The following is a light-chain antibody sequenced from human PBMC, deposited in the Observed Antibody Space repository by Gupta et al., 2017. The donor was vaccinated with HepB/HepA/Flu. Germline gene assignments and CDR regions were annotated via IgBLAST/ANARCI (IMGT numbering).Light chain of an antibody. Sequence: SYELTQPPSVSVPPGQTASITRSGDKLGDNYACWYQQKPGQSPVLVIYQDSKRPSGIPERFSGSNSGNTATLTIRGTQAMDKADYYCQAWDSSTALYVFGTGTKVTVL. J-gene: IGLJ1*01. CDR1: KLGDNY. CDR3: QAWDSSTALYV. V-gene: IGLV3-1*01. CDR2: QDS.